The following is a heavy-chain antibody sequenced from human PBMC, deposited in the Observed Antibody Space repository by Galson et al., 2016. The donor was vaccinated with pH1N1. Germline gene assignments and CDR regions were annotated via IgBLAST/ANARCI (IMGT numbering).Heavy chain of an antibody. CDR1: GHSFSSYW. J-gene: IGHJ4*02. Sequence: QSGAEVKKPGESLEISCQVSGHSFSSYWVAWVRQMPGKGLEWMAIMDPDDSDIKYSASFEGQVTISADRSISTAYLQWSSLKDPGTAMYYCARYSGSFFFDYWGQGTLVTVSS. V-gene: IGHV5-51*01. D-gene: IGHD1-26*01. CDR2: MDPDDSDI. CDR3: ARYSGSFFFDY.